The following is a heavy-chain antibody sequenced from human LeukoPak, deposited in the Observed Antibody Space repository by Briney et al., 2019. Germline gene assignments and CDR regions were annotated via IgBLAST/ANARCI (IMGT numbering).Heavy chain of an antibody. CDR1: GFTFSSHG. V-gene: IGHV3-30*18. CDR3: AKGKYYYDSSGYNFFDY. Sequence: GGSLRLSCAASGFTFSSHGMHWVRQAPGKGLEWVAVIANDGRDKKYADSVKGRFTISRDNSRNTLYLQMNSLRAEDTAVYYCAKGKYYYDSSGYNFFDYWGQGTLVTVSS. CDR2: IANDGRDK. J-gene: IGHJ4*02. D-gene: IGHD3-22*01.